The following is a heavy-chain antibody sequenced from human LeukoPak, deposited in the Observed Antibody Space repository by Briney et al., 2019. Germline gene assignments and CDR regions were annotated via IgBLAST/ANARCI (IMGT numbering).Heavy chain of an antibody. Sequence: PSETLSLTCAVYGGSFSGYYWSWIRQPPGKGLEWIGEINHSGSTNYNPSLKSRVTISVDKSKNQFSLKLSSVTAADTAVYYCARRSLYCSGGSCLGFDPWGQGTLVTVSS. J-gene: IGHJ5*02. CDR2: INHSGST. D-gene: IGHD2-15*01. CDR1: GGSFSGYY. V-gene: IGHV4-34*01. CDR3: ARRSLYCSGGSCLGFDP.